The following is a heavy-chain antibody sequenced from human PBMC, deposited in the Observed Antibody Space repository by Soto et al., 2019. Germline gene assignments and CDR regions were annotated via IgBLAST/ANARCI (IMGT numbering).Heavy chain of an antibody. CDR2: VSHDGRNT. V-gene: IGHV3-30*18. CDR3: AKGGRQWLVTSDFNY. D-gene: IGHD6-19*01. J-gene: IGHJ4*02. CDR1: GFTYSDYA. Sequence: VQLVESGGGVVQPGRSLRLSCAASGFTYSDYAMHWVLQAPGKGLEWVAVVSHDGRNTHYADSVKGRFTISRDSSKNTVSLEMTSLRAEDTAVYYCAKGGRQWLVTSDFNYWGQGALVTVSS.